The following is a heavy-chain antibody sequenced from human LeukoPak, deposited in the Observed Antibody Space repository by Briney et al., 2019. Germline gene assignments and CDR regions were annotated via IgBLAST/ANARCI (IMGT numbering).Heavy chain of an antibody. V-gene: IGHV3-21*01. J-gene: IGHJ5*02. Sequence: GGSLRLSCAASGFTFSSYSMNWVRQAPGKGLEWVSSISSSSSYIYYADPVKGRFTISRDNAKNSLYLQMNSLRAEDTAVYYCARDPSLGVTIFGVVTDYNWFDPWGQGTLVTVSS. D-gene: IGHD3-3*01. CDR1: GFTFSSYS. CDR3: ARDPSLGVTIFGVVTDYNWFDP. CDR2: ISSSSSYI.